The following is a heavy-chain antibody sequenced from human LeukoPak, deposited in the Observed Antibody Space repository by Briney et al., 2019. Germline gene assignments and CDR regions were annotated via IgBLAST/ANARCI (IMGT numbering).Heavy chain of an antibody. Sequence: PGGSLRLSCAASGFTFSSYGMSWVRQSPGKGLEWVSGISASGGSTYYADSVKGRFTISRDNSKNTLYLQMNSLRADDTAVYYCAKRGGMYPAYYSDYWGQGTLVTVSS. CDR1: GFTFSSYG. V-gene: IGHV3-23*01. CDR3: AKRGGMYPAYYSDY. CDR2: ISASGGST. J-gene: IGHJ4*02. D-gene: IGHD3-16*01.